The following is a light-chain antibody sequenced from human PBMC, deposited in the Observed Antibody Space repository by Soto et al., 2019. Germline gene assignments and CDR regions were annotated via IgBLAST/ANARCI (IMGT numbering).Light chain of an antibody. CDR2: GAS. J-gene: IGKJ1*01. Sequence: EIVMTQSPATLSVSPGEGATXXXRASQSVSINLAWYQQKPGQAPRLLIYGASARATGIPARFSGSGSGTEFTLTISRLEPEDFAVYYCQQYGSSRTFGQGTKVDIK. V-gene: IGKV3-15*01. CDR3: QQYGSSRT. CDR1: QSVSIN.